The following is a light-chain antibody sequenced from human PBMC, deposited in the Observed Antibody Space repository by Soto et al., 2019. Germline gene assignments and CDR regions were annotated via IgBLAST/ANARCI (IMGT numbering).Light chain of an antibody. CDR1: SSNIGSNT. CDR3: AAWDGSLNVFV. CDR2: TNN. Sequence: QAVVTQPPSASGTPGQRVTISCSGSSSNIGSNTVNWYQQLPGTAPKLLIYTNNQRPSGVPGRFSGSKSGTSASLAISWLQSEDEADYYCAAWDGSLNVFVFGTGTKLTVL. V-gene: IGLV1-44*01. J-gene: IGLJ1*01.